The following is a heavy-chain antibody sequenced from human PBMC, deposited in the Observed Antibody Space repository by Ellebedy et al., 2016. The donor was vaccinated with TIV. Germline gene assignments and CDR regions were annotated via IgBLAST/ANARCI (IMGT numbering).Heavy chain of an antibody. V-gene: IGHV1-69*06. CDR3: ARDDYDSSGYYEGMDAFDI. Sequence: SVKVSXKASGGTFSSYAISWVRQAPGQGLEWMGGIIPIFGTANYAQKFQGRVTITADKSTSTAYMELSSLRSEDTAVYYCARDDYDSSGYYEGMDAFDIWGQGTMVTVSS. D-gene: IGHD3-22*01. CDR1: GGTFSSYA. CDR2: IIPIFGTA. J-gene: IGHJ3*02.